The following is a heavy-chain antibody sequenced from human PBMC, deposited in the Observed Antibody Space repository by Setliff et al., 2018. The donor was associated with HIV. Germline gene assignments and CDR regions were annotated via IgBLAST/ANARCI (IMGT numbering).Heavy chain of an antibody. CDR2: LHYRGSP. D-gene: IGHD6-6*01. CDR3: ARSVARDYWYFGH. Sequence: ETLSLTCTVSGDSFNNYHWSWIRQPPGEGLQFLGFLHYRGSPIYNPSLKSRVKISVDTSKNQFSLNLTSVTAADTAVYYCARSVARDYWYFGHWGRGTLVTVSS. V-gene: IGHV4-59*01. J-gene: IGHJ2*01. CDR1: GDSFNNYH.